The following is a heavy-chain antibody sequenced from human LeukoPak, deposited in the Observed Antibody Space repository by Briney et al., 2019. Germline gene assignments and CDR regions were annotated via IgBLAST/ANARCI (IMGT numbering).Heavy chain of an antibody. CDR1: GFTFSSYW. D-gene: IGHD3-3*01. J-gene: IGHJ3*02. Sequence: GGSLRLSCAASGFTFSSYWMHWVRQAPGKGLVWVSRINSDGSSTSYADSVKGRFTISRDNAKNTLYLQMNSLRAEDTAVYYCARDHGYYDLWSGPPDAFDIWGQGTMVTVSS. CDR2: INSDGSST. V-gene: IGHV3-74*01. CDR3: ARDHGYYDLWSGPPDAFDI.